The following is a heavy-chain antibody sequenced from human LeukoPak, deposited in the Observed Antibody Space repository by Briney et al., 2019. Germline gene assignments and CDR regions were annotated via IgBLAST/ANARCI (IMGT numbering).Heavy chain of an antibody. J-gene: IGHJ4*02. Sequence: ASVKVSFKASGGTFSSYAISWVRQAPGQGLEWMGGIIPIFGTANYAQKFQGRVTITADKSTSTAYMELSSLRSEDTAVYYCVRQNIVATIQGYYFDYWGQGTLVTVSS. D-gene: IGHD5-12*01. CDR2: IIPIFGTA. V-gene: IGHV1-69*06. CDR3: VRQNIVATIQGYYFDY. CDR1: GGTFSSYA.